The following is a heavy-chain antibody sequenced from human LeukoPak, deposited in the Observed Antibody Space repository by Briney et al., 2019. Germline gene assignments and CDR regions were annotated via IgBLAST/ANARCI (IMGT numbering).Heavy chain of an antibody. CDR1: GFTFSSYS. J-gene: IGHJ4*02. Sequence: PGGSLRLSCAASGFTFSSYSMNWVRQAPGKGLEWVSSISSSSSYIYYADSVKGRFTISRDNAKNSLYLQMNSLRAEDTAVYYCARTQGVSYYDILTGYYVSPGDDYWGQGTLVTVSS. V-gene: IGHV3-21*01. CDR3: ARTQGVSYYDILTGYYVSPGDDY. CDR2: ISSSSSYI. D-gene: IGHD3-9*01.